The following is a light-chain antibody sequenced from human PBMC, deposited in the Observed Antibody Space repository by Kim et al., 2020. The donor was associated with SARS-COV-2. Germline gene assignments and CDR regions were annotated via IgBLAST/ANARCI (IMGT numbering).Light chain of an antibody. J-gene: IGKJ2*01. CDR3: QQSYTTPHT. CDR1: QSISRY. CDR2: TAS. Sequence: YASVGDRVTITCRASQSISRYLNWYQHKPGKAPKVLIYTASSLKSGVPSRFSGSGSGTDFTLTISSLQPEDFATYYCQQSYTTPHTFGQGTKLEI. V-gene: IGKV1-39*01.